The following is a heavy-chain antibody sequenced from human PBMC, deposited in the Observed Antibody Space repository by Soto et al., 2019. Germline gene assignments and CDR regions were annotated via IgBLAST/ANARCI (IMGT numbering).Heavy chain of an antibody. J-gene: IGHJ4*02. CDR2: IRSKANSYAT. CDR3: TSQGIAASLRPY. CDR1: GFTFSGSA. V-gene: IGHV3-73*01. D-gene: IGHD6-13*01. Sequence: GGSLRLSCAASGFTFSGSAMHWVRQASGKGLEWVGRIRSKANSYATAYAASVKGRFTISRDDSKNTAYLQMNSLKTKDTAVYYCTSQGIAASLRPYWGQGTLVTVSS.